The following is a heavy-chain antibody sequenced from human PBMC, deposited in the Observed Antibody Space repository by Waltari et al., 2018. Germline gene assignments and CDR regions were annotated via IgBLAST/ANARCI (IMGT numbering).Heavy chain of an antibody. J-gene: IGHJ6*02. V-gene: IGHV3-9*01. D-gene: IGHD1-26*01. CDR2: ISWNSGSI. CDR3: AKSSGIIYYYYGMDV. CDR1: GFTLDDYA. Sequence: EVQLVESGGGLEQLGRSLRLSWAASGFTLDDYALSWVRQARGKGLEWVSGISWNSGSICSADTVKGRFTISRDNAKNSLYLQMNSLRAEDTALYYCAKSSGIIYYYYGMDVWGQGTPVTVSS.